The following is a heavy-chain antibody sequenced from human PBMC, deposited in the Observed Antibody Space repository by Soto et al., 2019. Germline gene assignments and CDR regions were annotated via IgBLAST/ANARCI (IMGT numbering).Heavy chain of an antibody. D-gene: IGHD2-2*01. Sequence: SLRLSCAASGFTFWNYGMHWVRQAPGKGPEWVATIWNNGNRKYYADSVTGRFTISRDNSRNTLYLEMNSLRGEDTAVYYCARAVSTTAVNWFDPWGQGTQVTVSS. J-gene: IGHJ5*02. CDR3: ARAVSTTAVNWFDP. V-gene: IGHV3-33*01. CDR1: GFTFWNYG. CDR2: IWNNGNRK.